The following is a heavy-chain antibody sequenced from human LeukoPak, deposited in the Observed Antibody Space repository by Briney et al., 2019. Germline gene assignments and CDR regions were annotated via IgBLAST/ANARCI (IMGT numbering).Heavy chain of an antibody. V-gene: IGHV4-39*01. Sequence: SETLSLTCTVSDVSVSSNSHYWAWIRQPPGKGLEWIGTIYYGKYTYYNTSLTLRIGISVASASNQVSLRLDSVTAADTAMYYCAKRGHDSGTALCHWGPVALVTFSS. CDR2: IYYGKYT. J-gene: IGHJ4*03. CDR1: DVSVSSNSHY. D-gene: IGHD3-16*01. CDR3: AKRGHDSGTALCH.